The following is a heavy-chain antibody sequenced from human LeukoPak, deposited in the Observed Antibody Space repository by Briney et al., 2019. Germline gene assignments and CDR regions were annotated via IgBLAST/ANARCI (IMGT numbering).Heavy chain of an antibody. Sequence: QTGGSLRLSCAASGFTVRSNYMGWVRQAPGKGLEWVSVIRSDDNTDYADSVKGRFTISRDNSKNTLYLQMSSLRAEDSAVYYCAKVASDSSGWYHFDYWGQGTLVTVSS. D-gene: IGHD6-19*01. V-gene: IGHV3-53*01. CDR1: GFTVRSNY. CDR3: AKVASDSSGWYHFDY. J-gene: IGHJ4*02. CDR2: IRSDDNT.